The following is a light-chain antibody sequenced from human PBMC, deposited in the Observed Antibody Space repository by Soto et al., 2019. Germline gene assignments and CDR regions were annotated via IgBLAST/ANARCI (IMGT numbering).Light chain of an antibody. J-gene: IGKJ4*01. CDR2: AAS. CDR1: LPIINY. V-gene: IGKV1-27*01. Sequence: DIPITQSPSSLSPSPRPRLTPTCRAALPIINYLASYQHKPGKIPNLLIYAASTLQAGVPSRFSGSGSGTDFTLTISSLQPEDVAAYYCQKYKSATLTFGGGT. CDR3: QKYKSATLT.